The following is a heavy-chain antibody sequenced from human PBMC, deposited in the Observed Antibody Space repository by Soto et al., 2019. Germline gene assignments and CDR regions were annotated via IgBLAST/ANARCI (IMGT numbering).Heavy chain of an antibody. CDR1: EDTFRNYA. V-gene: IGHV1-69*06. D-gene: IGHD3-22*01. CDR3: ASTKYDSSAYYYWCLGL. J-gene: IGHJ2*01. Sequence: SVKVSCKASEDTFRNYAISWVRQAPGQGLEWMGGIIPIFGTANYAQKFQGRVTITADTSANTVYLELSSLRSEDTAVYYCASTKYDSSAYYYWCLGLWGRGTLVTVSS. CDR2: IIPIFGTA.